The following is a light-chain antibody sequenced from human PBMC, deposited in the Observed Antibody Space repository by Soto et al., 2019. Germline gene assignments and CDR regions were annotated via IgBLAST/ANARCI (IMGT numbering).Light chain of an antibody. Sequence: QSALTQPASVSGSPGQSITISCTGTSSDVGGYNYVSWYQQHPGKAPKLMIYDVSNRPSGVSNRFSGSKSGNTASLTISGLKAEDAADYYCSSYTSSSTLVFGGGTKLTVL. V-gene: IGLV2-14*01. J-gene: IGLJ2*01. CDR1: SSDVGGYNY. CDR3: SSYTSSSTLV. CDR2: DVS.